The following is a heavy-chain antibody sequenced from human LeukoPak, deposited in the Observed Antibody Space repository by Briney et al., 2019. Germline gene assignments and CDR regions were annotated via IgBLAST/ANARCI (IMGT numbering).Heavy chain of an antibody. CDR3: ANGASDSSGYWD. J-gene: IGHJ4*02. D-gene: IGHD3-22*01. V-gene: IGHV3-23*01. Sequence: PGGSLRLSCAASGFTFDDYGMSWVRQAPGKGLEWVSAISGSGGSTYYADSVKGRFTISRDNSKNTLYLQMNSLRAEDTAVYYCANGASDSSGYWDWGQGTLVTVSS. CDR1: GFTFDDYG. CDR2: ISGSGGST.